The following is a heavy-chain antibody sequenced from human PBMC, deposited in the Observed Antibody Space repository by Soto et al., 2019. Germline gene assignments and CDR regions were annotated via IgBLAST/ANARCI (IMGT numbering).Heavy chain of an antibody. J-gene: IGHJ4*02. V-gene: IGHV3-74*01. Sequence: PGGSLRLSCAASRFTFSSYWMHWVRQAPGEGLMWVSRINGDGSTTNYADSVKGRFTISRDNAKNTLYLQMNSLRAEDTAVYYCARGREVARDVWGQGTLVTVSS. CDR2: INGDGSTT. CDR1: RFTFSSYW. CDR3: ARGREVARDV. D-gene: IGHD3-10*01.